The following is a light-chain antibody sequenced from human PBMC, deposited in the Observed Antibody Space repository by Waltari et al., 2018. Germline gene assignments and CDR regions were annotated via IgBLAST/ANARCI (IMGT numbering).Light chain of an antibody. Sequence: DIQMTQSPSTLSASIGDRVTIICRASRNVKSGLAWYQQKPGKAPKLLIYEASGLQSGVPSRFSGSGSGTEFTLTISGLQPDDFASYYCQQYNNYPWTFGQGTKVEIK. CDR2: EAS. CDR1: RNVKSG. J-gene: IGKJ1*01. V-gene: IGKV1-5*03. CDR3: QQYNNYPWT.